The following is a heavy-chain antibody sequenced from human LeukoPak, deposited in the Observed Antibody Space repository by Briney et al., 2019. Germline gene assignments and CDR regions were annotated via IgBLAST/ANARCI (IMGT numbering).Heavy chain of an antibody. CDR1: GGSISNTNW. V-gene: IGHV4-4*02. CDR2: VNLQGST. Sequence: PSETLSLTCGVSGGSISNTNWWTWVRQPPGKGLEWIGEVNLQGSTNYNPSLKSRVAISVDKSENHISLNLSSVTAADTAVYYCASYSSRGYNDAFDNWGQGTMVTVSS. J-gene: IGHJ3*02. CDR3: ASYSSRGYNDAFDN. D-gene: IGHD6-13*01.